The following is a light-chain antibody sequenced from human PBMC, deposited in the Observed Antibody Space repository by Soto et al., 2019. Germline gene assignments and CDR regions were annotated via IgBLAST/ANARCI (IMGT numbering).Light chain of an antibody. J-gene: IGLJ3*02. CDR2: ENN. CDR3: QSFGSTNQV. V-gene: IGLV6-57*02. CDR1: SGSIASNY. Sequence: NFMLTQPHSVSESPGKTVTISCTGSSGSIASNYVQWYQQRPGSAPTTVICENNQRPSGVPDRFSGSIDSSSNSASLTIAGLKTEDEADYSCQSFGSTNQVFGGGTQLTVL.